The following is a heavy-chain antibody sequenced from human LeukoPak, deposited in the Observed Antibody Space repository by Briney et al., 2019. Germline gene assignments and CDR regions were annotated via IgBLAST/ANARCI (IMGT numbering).Heavy chain of an antibody. J-gene: IGHJ3*02. D-gene: IGHD4-11*01. CDR3: ARYVTTKAFDI. V-gene: IGHV1-8*01. CDR2: LNPKDGNR. Sequence: ASVKVSCKASGYTFTTYDINWVRQAPGQGPEWMGWLNPKDGNRGYAQKFQDRVTLTRDTSISTAYMELSSLRSDDTAIHYCARYVTTKAFDIWGQGTMVTVSS. CDR1: GYTFTTYD.